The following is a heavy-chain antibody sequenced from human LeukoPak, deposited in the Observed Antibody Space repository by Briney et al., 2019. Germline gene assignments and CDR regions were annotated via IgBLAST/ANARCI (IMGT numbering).Heavy chain of an antibody. CDR1: GLTVSSNY. Sequence: SGGSLRLSCAASGLTVSSNYKSWVRQAPGKGLEWVSVIYSGGSTYYADSVKGRFTIYRDNSKNTLYLQMNSLRAEDTAVYYCARSNGANDWFDPWGQGTLVTVSS. CDR3: ARSNGANDWFDP. J-gene: IGHJ5*02. V-gene: IGHV3-66*01. CDR2: IYSGGST. D-gene: IGHD2-8*01.